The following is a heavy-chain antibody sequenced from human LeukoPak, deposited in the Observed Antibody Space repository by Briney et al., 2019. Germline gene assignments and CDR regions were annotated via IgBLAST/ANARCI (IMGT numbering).Heavy chain of an antibody. CDR3: ARGGGWGWELPETAFDI. J-gene: IGHJ3*02. Sequence: GSSVKVSCKASGGTFSSYAISWVRQAPGQGLEWMGGIIPIFGTANYAQKFQGRVTITADTSTSTAYMELRSLRSDDTAVYYCARGGGWGWELPETAFDIWGQGTMVTVSS. CDR1: GGTFSSYA. V-gene: IGHV1-69*06. CDR2: IIPIFGTA. D-gene: IGHD1-26*01.